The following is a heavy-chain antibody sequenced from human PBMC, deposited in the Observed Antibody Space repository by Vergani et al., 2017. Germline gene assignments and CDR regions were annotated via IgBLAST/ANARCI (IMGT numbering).Heavy chain of an antibody. J-gene: IGHJ6*03. V-gene: IGHV4-34*01. CDR2: INHSGST. Sequence: QVQLQQWGAGLLKPSETLSLTCAVYGGSFSGYYWSWIRQPPGKGLEWIGEINHSGSTNYNPSLKSRVTISVDTSKNQFSLKLSSVTAADTAVYYCARVAYSYYYMDVGGKGTTVTVSS. D-gene: IGHD2-21*01. CDR1: GGSFSGYY. CDR3: ARVAYSYYYMDV.